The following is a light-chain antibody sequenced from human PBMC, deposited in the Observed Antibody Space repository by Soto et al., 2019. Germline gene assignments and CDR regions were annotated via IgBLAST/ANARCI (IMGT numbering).Light chain of an antibody. CDR1: QSVSSN. J-gene: IGKJ1*01. CDR2: GAT. V-gene: IGKV3-15*01. Sequence: EIVMTQSPATLSVSPGERATLSCRASQSVSSNLAWYHQKPGQAPRLLIYGATTRATGIPARFGGSGSGTDFTLTISSLQSEDFAVYYCHQYNLWPQTFGQANNREIK. CDR3: HQYNLWPQT.